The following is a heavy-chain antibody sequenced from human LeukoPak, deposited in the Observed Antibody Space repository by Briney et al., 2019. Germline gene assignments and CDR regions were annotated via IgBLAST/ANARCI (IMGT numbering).Heavy chain of an antibody. CDR1: GFPFSSYW. Sequence: GGSLRLSCAVSGFPFSSYWMSWFRRAPGKGLERVANINQDGSQKFSVDSVKGRFTISRDNAKNSLSLQMNSLRVEDTAVYYCARDWFDGDYDRFDYWGQGTLVTVSS. CDR3: ARDWFDGDYDRFDY. CDR2: INQDGSQK. J-gene: IGHJ4*02. V-gene: IGHV3-7*03. D-gene: IGHD4-17*01.